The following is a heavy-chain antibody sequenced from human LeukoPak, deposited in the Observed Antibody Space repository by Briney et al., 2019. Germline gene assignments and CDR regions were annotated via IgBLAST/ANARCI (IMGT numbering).Heavy chain of an antibody. Sequence: PGGSLRLSCAASGFTFSSYSMNWVRQAPGKGLEWVSYISSSSSMIYYADSVKGRFTISRDNAKSSLYLQMKSLRDEDTAIYYCARDYGDLPARVPYFDYWGQGTLVTISS. D-gene: IGHD4-17*01. CDR2: ISSSSSMI. V-gene: IGHV3-48*02. J-gene: IGHJ4*02. CDR1: GFTFSSYS. CDR3: ARDYGDLPARVPYFDY.